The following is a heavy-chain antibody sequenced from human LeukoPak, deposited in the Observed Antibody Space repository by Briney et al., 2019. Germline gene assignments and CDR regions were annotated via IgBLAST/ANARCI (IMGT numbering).Heavy chain of an antibody. V-gene: IGHV3-23*01. CDR2: ISGSGVST. Sequence: GGSLRLSCAASEFAFSKYDMSWVRQAPGKGLEWVSTISGSGVSTYYADSVKGRFTISRDNSKNTLYLQMNSLRAEDTAVYYCANDGAYYDSSTDAFDIWGQGTMVTVSS. CDR3: ANDGAYYDSSTDAFDI. D-gene: IGHD3-22*01. J-gene: IGHJ3*02. CDR1: EFAFSKYD.